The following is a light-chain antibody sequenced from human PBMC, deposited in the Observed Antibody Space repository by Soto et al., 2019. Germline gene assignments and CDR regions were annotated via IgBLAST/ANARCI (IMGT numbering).Light chain of an antibody. J-gene: IGKJ1*01. CDR1: GALYGF. CDR3: QQTFRNAPT. Sequence: QMTQAPSSLFASVGGRGSITFPANGALYGFLNWYQQKPGEAPNLLIYAASDLQDGVPSRFSGSGSGTDFSLTINGLQPEDFATYYCQQTFRNAPTFGQGTKVEV. V-gene: IGKV1-39*01. CDR2: AAS.